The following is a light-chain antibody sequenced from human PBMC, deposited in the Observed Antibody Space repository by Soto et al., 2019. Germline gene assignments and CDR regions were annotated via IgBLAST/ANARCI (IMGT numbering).Light chain of an antibody. CDR2: GAS. Sequence: EVVMTQSPASLSVSPGERATLFCRASQSVSSNVAWYQQKPGQAPRLLIYGASTRATGIPARFRGSGSGTEFTLSISRLQSEDFAVYYCQQYSNWPPSINCGQGKRREIK. J-gene: IGKJ5*01. V-gene: IGKV3-15*01. CDR1: QSVSSN. CDR3: QQYSNWPPSIN.